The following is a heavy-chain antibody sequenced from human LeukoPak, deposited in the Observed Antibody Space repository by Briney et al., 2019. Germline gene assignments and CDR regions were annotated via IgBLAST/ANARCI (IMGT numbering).Heavy chain of an antibody. D-gene: IGHD3-22*01. Sequence: ASVKVSCKASGYTFTSYGISWVRQAPGQGLEWMGWISAYNGNTNYAQKLQGRVTMTRDTSTSTVYMELSSLRSEDTAVYYCARKNNNYYDSSGYYYYWGQGTLVTVSS. CDR3: ARKNNNYYDSSGYYYY. CDR2: ISAYNGNT. CDR1: GYTFTSYG. V-gene: IGHV1-18*01. J-gene: IGHJ4*02.